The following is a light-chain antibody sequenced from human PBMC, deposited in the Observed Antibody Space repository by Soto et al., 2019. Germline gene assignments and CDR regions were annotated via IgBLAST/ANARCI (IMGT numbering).Light chain of an antibody. CDR2: DAS. Sequence: DIQMTQSPTTLSASVGDRSIITCRASQRISGWLAWYQQKPGKAPKLLVYDASTLQSGVASRFSGSGFGTDFTLTISTLQPEDFGTYYCQKYNSYSWTFGQGTKVDIK. CDR1: QRISGW. J-gene: IGKJ1*01. V-gene: IGKV1-5*01. CDR3: QKYNSYSWT.